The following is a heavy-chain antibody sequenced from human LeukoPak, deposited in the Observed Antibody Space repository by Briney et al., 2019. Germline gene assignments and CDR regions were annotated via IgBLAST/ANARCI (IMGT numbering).Heavy chain of an antibody. D-gene: IGHD4-17*01. J-gene: IGHJ3*01. CDR1: GFTFSNYA. Sequence: GGSLRLSCAASGFTFSNYALIWVRQGPGKGLEWVSAISGSVRTTFYADSVESRFTISRDNSKNTLYLQMNSLRAEDTAVYYCARDPNGDYIGAFDFWGQGTKVTVSS. CDR3: ARDPNGDYIGAFDF. V-gene: IGHV3-23*01. CDR2: ISGSVRTT.